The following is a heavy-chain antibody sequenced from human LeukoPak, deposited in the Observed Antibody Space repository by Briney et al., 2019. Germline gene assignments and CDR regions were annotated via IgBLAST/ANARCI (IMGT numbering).Heavy chain of an antibody. CDR1: GFAFNGYR. D-gene: IGHD7-27*01. CDR2: ISGCSSAV. J-gene: IGHJ4*02. Sequence: GGSLRLSCATSGFAFNGYRMNWVPQATGKGLVWVSYISGCSSAVHYADSVKGRFTISRDNAKNPLYLQMNSLRDEDTAVYYCARDENWAFDYWGQGTLVTVSS. V-gene: IGHV3-48*02. CDR3: ARDENWAFDY.